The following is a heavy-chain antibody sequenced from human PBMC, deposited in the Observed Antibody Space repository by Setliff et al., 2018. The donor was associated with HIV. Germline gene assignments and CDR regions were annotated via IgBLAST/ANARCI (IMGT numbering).Heavy chain of an antibody. D-gene: IGHD6-13*01. CDR1: GGSFSGYY. J-gene: IGHJ5*02. CDR3: ARDSSSWYGADWFDP. Sequence: SETLSLTCAVYGGSFSGYYWTWIRQPPGKRLEWIGEINHSGSPKYNPSLKSRVTVSVDTSKNQFSLKLSSVTAADTAVYYCARDSSSWYGADWFDPWGQGTLVTVSS. CDR2: INHSGSP. V-gene: IGHV4-34*01.